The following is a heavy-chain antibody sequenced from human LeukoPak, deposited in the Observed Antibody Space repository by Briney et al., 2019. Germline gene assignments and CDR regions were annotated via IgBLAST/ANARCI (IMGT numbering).Heavy chain of an antibody. CDR2: TYYRSRWTF. D-gene: IGHD6-13*01. Sequence: SQTLSLTCAISGDSVSSNIAAWNWFRQPPSRGLEWLGRTYYRSRWTFEYAVSVKGRITFKSDTSKNQVSLHLTSVTPDDTALYYCARDLSAGADYWGQGILVTVSS. V-gene: IGHV6-1*01. CDR1: GDSVSSNIAA. J-gene: IGHJ4*02. CDR3: ARDLSAGADY.